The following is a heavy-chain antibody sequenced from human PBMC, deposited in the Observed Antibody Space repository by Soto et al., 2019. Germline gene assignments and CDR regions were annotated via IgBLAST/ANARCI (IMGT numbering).Heavy chain of an antibody. V-gene: IGHV3-66*01. CDR1: GFTVSSNY. D-gene: IGHD4-17*01. Sequence: GGSLRLSCAASGFTVSSNYMSWVRQAPGKGLEWVSVIYSGGSTYYADSVKGRFTISRDNSKNTLYLQMNSLRAEDTAVYYCARDAYGDYSYYYYYMDVWGKGTTVTVSS. J-gene: IGHJ6*03. CDR3: ARDAYGDYSYYYYYMDV. CDR2: IYSGGST.